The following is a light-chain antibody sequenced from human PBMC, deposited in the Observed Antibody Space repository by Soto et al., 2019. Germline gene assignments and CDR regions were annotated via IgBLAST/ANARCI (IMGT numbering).Light chain of an antibody. CDR2: KVS. CDR1: SSDVGGYNY. V-gene: IGLV2-14*01. Sequence: QSALTQPASVSGSPGQSITISCTGTSSDVGGYNYVSWYQQHPGKAPKLMIYKVSNRPSGVSNRFSASKSGNTASLTISGLQAEDEADYYCTSYTSSSTLVFGGGTQLTVL. CDR3: TSYTSSSTLV. J-gene: IGLJ2*01.